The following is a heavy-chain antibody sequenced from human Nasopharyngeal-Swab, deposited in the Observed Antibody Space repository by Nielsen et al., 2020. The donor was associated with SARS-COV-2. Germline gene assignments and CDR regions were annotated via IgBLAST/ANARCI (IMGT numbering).Heavy chain of an antibody. CDR3: ARFKPSSSDAIDI. CDR2: VFHDTSS. Sequence: WIRQPPGKGLEWLGFVFHDTSSSHNPSLHGRVNISVDTSKNQFSLDLTSVTAADTATYFCARFKPSSSDAIDIWGPGTRVTVSS. J-gene: IGHJ3*02. D-gene: IGHD5/OR15-5a*01. V-gene: IGHV4-38-2*01.